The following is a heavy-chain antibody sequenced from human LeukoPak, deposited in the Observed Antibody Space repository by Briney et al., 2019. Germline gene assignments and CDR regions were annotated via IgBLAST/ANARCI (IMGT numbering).Heavy chain of an antibody. J-gene: IGHJ6*03. CDR3: AKKNGLMFYYYYYMDV. Sequence: GGSLRLSCAASGFTFSSYAMSWVRQAPGKGLEWVSAISGSGGSTYYADSVKGRFTISRDNSKNTLYLQMNSLRAEDTAVYYCAKKNGLMFYYYYYMDVWGKGTTVTVSS. V-gene: IGHV3-23*01. D-gene: IGHD2-8*01. CDR1: GFTFSSYA. CDR2: ISGSGGST.